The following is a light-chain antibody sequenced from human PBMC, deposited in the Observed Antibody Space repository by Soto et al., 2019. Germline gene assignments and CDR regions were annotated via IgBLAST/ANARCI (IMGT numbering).Light chain of an antibody. CDR3: CSYAGSSTYV. J-gene: IGLJ1*01. CDR1: SSDVGSYTL. CDR2: EVS. V-gene: IGLV2-23*02. Sequence: QSVLTQAASVSGSHGQSITISCTGTSSDVGSYTLVSWYQQHPGKAPKLMIYEVSKRPSGVSNRFSGSKSGNTASLTISGLHAEYEADYYCCSYAGSSTYVFGTGTKVTVL.